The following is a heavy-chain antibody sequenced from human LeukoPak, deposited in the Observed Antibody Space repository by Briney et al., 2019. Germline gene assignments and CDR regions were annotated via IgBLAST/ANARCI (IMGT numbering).Heavy chain of an antibody. CDR2: IYYSGST. V-gene: IGHV4-39*01. J-gene: IGHJ4*02. CDR1: GGSISSSSYY. D-gene: IGHD3-22*01. CDR3: ARTRIVVGPNATGY. Sequence: PSETLSLTCTVSGGSISSSSYYWGWIRQPPGKGLEWIGSIYYSGSTYYNPSLKSRVTISVDTSKSQFSLKLSSVTAADTAVYYCARTRIVVGPNATGYWGQGTLVTVSS.